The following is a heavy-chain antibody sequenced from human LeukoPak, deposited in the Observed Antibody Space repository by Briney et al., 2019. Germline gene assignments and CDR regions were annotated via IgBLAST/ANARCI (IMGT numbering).Heavy chain of an antibody. CDR3: AKSPVPYCSGGSCYGMDV. D-gene: IGHD2-15*01. Sequence: GGSLRLSCAASGFISRDYPMSWVRQTPGKGLEWVSSISAGGGGIYYADSVKGRFTISRDNSKNTLYLQMNSLRVEDTAGYYCAKSPVPYCSGGSCYGMDVWGQGTTVTVSS. CDR2: ISAGGGGI. V-gene: IGHV3-23*01. J-gene: IGHJ6*02. CDR1: GFISRDYP.